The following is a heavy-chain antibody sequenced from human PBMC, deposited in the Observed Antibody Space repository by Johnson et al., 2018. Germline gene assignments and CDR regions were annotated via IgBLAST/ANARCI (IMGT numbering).Heavy chain of an antibody. D-gene: IGHD7-27*01. Sequence: VQLQESGGGLVQPGGSVRLSCAASEFTFSSYTMTWVRQAPGKGLEWVSTIMGSRGSTYYADSVKGRFPISRDNSKNTLFLQMNTLRAEDTALYYCAKGLNWGWKSAFDIWGQGTLVTVSS. CDR2: IMGSRGST. J-gene: IGHJ3*02. CDR1: EFTFSSYT. CDR3: AKGLNWGWKSAFDI. V-gene: IGHV3-23*01.